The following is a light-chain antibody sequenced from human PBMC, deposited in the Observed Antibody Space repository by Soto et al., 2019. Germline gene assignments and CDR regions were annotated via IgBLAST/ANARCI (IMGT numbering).Light chain of an antibody. Sequence: DIQMTQSPSTLASSVGDRVTIIXRASHSIIIWLSWYQQRPGQAPKXXIYXASSLESGVPSRFSGSGCGTEFTLTISSLQPDDVATYYCQQYNCYWTFGQGTKVDIK. J-gene: IGKJ1*01. CDR3: QQYNCYWT. V-gene: IGKV1-5*02. CDR1: HSIIIW. CDR2: XAS.